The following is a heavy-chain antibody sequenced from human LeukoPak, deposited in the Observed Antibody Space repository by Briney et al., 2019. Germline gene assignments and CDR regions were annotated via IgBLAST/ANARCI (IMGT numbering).Heavy chain of an antibody. CDR1: GYSISSGYY. CDR3: ARDLRARRQWLDY. D-gene: IGHD6-19*01. Sequence: PSETLSLTCTVSGYSISSGYYWGWIRQPPGKGLEWIGSIYHSGSTYYNPSLKSRVTISVDTSKNQFSLKLSSVTAADTAVYYCARDLRARRQWLDYWGQGTLVTVSS. CDR2: IYHSGST. V-gene: IGHV4-38-2*02. J-gene: IGHJ4*02.